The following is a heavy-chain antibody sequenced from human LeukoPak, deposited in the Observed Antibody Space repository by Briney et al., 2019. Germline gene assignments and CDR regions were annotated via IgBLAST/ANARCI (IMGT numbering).Heavy chain of an antibody. J-gene: IGHJ5*02. CDR2: MNXKSGKT. CDR1: GYTFTSYD. Sequence: EASVXXXCXAXGYTFTSYDMNWVGQAPGEGREGMGGMNXKSGKTEYAQKFEGRVTITRNSYISKDYMEVNRLRSKETAVYYCARPSETGTSYYGSGSYYNLWGQGTLVTVSS. V-gene: IGHV1-8*03. D-gene: IGHD3-10*01. CDR3: ARPSETGTSYYGSGSYYNL.